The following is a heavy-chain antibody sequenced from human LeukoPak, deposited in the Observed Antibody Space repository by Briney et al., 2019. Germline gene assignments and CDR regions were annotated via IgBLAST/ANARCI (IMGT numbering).Heavy chain of an antibody. CDR2: INPNNGDT. Sequence: ASGKLCCTPAGYTFTVNFMHWVRQAPGQGLEWMGWINPNNGDTNYAQKFQGRVTMTRDTSSSTAYMELSSLRSDDTAVYYCAKKAQSLRLNYMDVWGKGTSVTVSS. J-gene: IGHJ6*03. V-gene: IGHV1-2*02. CDR3: AKKAQSLRLNYMDV. CDR1: GYTFTVNF.